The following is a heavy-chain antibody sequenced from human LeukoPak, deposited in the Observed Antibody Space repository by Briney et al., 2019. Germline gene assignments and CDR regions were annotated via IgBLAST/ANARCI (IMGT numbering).Heavy chain of an antibody. D-gene: IGHD3-3*01. CDR2: INHSGST. J-gene: IGHJ4*02. Sequence: SETLSLTCAVYGGSFSGYYWSWIRQPPGKGLEWIGEINHSGSTNYNPSLKSRVTISVDTSKNQFSLKLSSVTAADTAVYYCARSWSGFDYWGQGTWSPSPQ. V-gene: IGHV4-34*01. CDR1: GGSFSGYY. CDR3: ARSWSGFDY.